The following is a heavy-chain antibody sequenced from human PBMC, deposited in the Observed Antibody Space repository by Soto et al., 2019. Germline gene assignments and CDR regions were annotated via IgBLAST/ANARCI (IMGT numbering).Heavy chain of an antibody. CDR2: LYDVDGS. CDR1: GLTISGKKY. J-gene: IGHJ3*01. D-gene: IGHD1-1*01. V-gene: IGHV3-53*01. Sequence: DVQLVESGGGLIQPGESLRLSCAAFGLTISGKKYVAWVRQAPGKGLEWVSALYDVDGSFYADSVTGRFTTSSDSSKPTVYLQMNDLRPDDTAVYYCATRHEREHAFDVWGQGTTVTISS. CDR3: ATRHEREHAFDV.